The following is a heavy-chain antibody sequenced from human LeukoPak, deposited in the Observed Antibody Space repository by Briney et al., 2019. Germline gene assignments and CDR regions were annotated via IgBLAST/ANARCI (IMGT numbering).Heavy chain of an antibody. J-gene: IGHJ4*02. CDR1: GGSISSSRYY. CDR2: INYSGST. D-gene: IGHD3-22*01. CDR3: ARGRWYYDSSGYREQYFDY. Sequence: EPSETLSLTCTVSGGSISSSRYYWGWIRQPPGKGLEWIGNINYSGSTYYSPSLKGRVTISVDTSKNQFSLKLSSVTAADTAVYYCARGRWYYDSSGYREQYFDYWGQGTLVTVSS. V-gene: IGHV4-39*07.